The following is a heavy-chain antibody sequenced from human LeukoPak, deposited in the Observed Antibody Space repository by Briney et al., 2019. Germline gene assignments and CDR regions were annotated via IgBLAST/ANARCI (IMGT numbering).Heavy chain of an antibody. CDR3: AKDYGSGSYFDY. D-gene: IGHD3-10*01. CDR1: GFTFSSYG. CDR2: IRYDGSNK. Sequence: GGSLRLSCAASGFTFSSYGMHWVRQAPGKGLEWVAFIRYDGSNKYYADSVKGRFTISRDNSKNTLYLQMNSLTAEDTAVYYCAKDYGSGSYFDYWGQGTLVTVSS. J-gene: IGHJ4*02. V-gene: IGHV3-30*02.